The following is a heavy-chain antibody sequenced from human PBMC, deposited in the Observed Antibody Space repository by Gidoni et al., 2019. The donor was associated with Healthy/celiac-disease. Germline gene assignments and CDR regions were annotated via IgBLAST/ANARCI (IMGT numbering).Heavy chain of an antibody. Sequence: EVQLVESGGGLVQPGGSLRLSCAASGFTFSSYAMSWVRQAPGKGLEWVSAISGSGGSTYYADSVKGRFTISRDNSKNTLYLQMNSLRAEDTAVYYCAKDGMDLTGMAGTAYYYGMDVWGQGTTVTVSS. J-gene: IGHJ6*02. CDR2: ISGSGGST. CDR3: AKDGMDLTGMAGTAYYYGMDV. D-gene: IGHD6-19*01. V-gene: IGHV3-23*04. CDR1: GFTFSSYA.